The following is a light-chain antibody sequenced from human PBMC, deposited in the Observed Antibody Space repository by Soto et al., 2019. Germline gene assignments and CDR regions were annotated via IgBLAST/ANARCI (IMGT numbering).Light chain of an antibody. CDR1: QSISSY. CDR3: HSRA. Sequence: DIQMTQSPSSLSASVGDRVTITCRASQSISSYLNWYQQKPGRAPKLLIYDASTLESGVPSRFSGSGSETEFTLTISRLQPDDFATYFCHSRAFGQGTRLET. J-gene: IGKJ5*01. CDR2: DAS. V-gene: IGKV1-39*01.